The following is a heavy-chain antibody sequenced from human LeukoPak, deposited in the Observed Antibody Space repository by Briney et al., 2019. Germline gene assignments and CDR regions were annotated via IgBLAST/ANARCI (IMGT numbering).Heavy chain of an antibody. V-gene: IGHV4-38-2*02. D-gene: IGHD4-17*01. J-gene: IGHJ3*02. CDR2: IYHSGST. CDR1: GYSISSGNY. Sequence: SETLSLTCTVSGYSISSGNYWDWIRQPPGKGLEWIGSIYHSGSTNYNPSLKSRVTISVDTSKNQFSLKLSSVTAADTAVYYCASRYGDYANDAFDIWGQGTMVTVSS. CDR3: ASRYGDYANDAFDI.